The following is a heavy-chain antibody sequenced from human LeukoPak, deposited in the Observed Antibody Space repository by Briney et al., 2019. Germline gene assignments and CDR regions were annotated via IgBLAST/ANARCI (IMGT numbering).Heavy chain of an antibody. CDR3: ARDKPQSYFDF. V-gene: IGHV4-34*01. J-gene: IGHJ4*02. CDR1: GGSFSGYY. CDR2: INHSGST. Sequence: SETLSLTCAVYGGSFSGYYWSWIRQPPGKGLEWIGEINHSGSTNYNPSLKSRVTISADTSKNQFSLNLSSVTAADTAVYYCARDKPQSYFDFWGQGTLVTVSS.